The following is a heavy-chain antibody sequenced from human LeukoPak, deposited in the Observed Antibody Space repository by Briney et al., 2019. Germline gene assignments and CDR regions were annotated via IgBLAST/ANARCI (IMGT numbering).Heavy chain of an antibody. CDR2: ISSSGSTI. Sequence: PGGSLRLSCAASGFTFSSYEVNWVRQAPGKGLEWVSYISSSGSTIYYADSVKGRFTISRDNAKNSLDLQMNSLRAEDTAVYYCARVRAASDYWGQGTLVTVSS. CDR1: GFTFSSYE. V-gene: IGHV3-48*03. J-gene: IGHJ4*02. CDR3: ARVRAASDY. D-gene: IGHD5-18*01.